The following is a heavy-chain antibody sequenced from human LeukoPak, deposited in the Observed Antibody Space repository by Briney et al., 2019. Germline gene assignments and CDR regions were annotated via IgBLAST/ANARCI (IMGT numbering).Heavy chain of an antibody. CDR3: ARGAVGLYCGGDCYPFDY. D-gene: IGHD2-21*02. V-gene: IGHV3-48*04. CDR1: GFTVSSYS. Sequence: GGSLRLSCAASGFTVSSYSMNWVRQAPGKGLEWVSYISSSGSTIYYADSVKGRFTISRDNAKNSLYLQMNSLRAEDTAVYYCARGAVGLYCGGDCYPFDYWGQGTLVTVSS. CDR2: ISSSGSTI. J-gene: IGHJ4*02.